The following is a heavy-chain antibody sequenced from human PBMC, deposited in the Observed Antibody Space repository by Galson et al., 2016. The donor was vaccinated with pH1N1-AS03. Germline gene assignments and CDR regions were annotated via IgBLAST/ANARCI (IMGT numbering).Heavy chain of an antibody. V-gene: IGHV4-59*08. CDR3: ARQGQWLVEHYYYGMDV. Sequence: ETLSLTCSVSGVSINSHFWTWIRQTPGKELEWIGNLDHTGNTEYSPSLKTRVSISVDTSKNQLSLRLKSVTAANTAVYYCARQGQWLVEHYYYGMDVWGHGTTVTVSS. D-gene: IGHD6-19*01. CDR2: LDHTGNT. J-gene: IGHJ6*02. CDR1: GVSINSHF.